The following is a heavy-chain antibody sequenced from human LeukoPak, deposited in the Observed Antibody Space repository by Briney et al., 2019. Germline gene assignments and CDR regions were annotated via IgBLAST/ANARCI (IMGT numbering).Heavy chain of an antibody. CDR3: AREMESGTVVTPVY. Sequence: PSETLSLTCTVSGGFISSYYWSWIRQPPGKGLEWIGYIYYTGSTNYSPSLKSRATMSVDTSKNQFSLELNSVTGADTAVYYCAREMESGTVVTPVYWGQGTLVTVSS. V-gene: IGHV4-59*01. CDR2: IYYTGST. J-gene: IGHJ4*02. D-gene: IGHD4-23*01. CDR1: GGFISSYY.